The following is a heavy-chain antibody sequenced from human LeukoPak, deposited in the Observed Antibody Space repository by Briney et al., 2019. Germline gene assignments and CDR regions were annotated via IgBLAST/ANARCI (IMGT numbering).Heavy chain of an antibody. V-gene: IGHV1-18*01. CDR2: ISAYNGKT. J-gene: IGHJ5*02. Sequence: GASVKVSCKASGYTFTSYGISWGRQAPGQGLEWMGWISAYNGKTNYAQKLQGRVTMTTDTSTSTAYMEQRSLRSDDTAVYYCARRVGATTLNWFDPWGQGTLVTVSS. CDR3: ARRVGATTLNWFDP. D-gene: IGHD1-26*01. CDR1: GYTFTSYG.